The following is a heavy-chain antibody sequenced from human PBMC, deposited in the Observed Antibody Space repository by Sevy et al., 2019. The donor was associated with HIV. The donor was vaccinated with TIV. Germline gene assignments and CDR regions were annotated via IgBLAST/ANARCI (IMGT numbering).Heavy chain of an antibody. Sequence: GESLKISCKGSGYTFTNHWIGWVRQVPGRGLEWVGVIYPGYSEITYSPSFQGRVTMSADKSTSTAYVEWASLKASDTAIYFCGRHDGPPGTYSYHIHAMDLWGRGTTVTVSS. CDR2: IYPGYSEI. V-gene: IGHV5-51*01. J-gene: IGHJ6*02. CDR1: GYTFTNHW. CDR3: GRHDGPPGTYSYHIHAMDL. D-gene: IGHD1-26*01.